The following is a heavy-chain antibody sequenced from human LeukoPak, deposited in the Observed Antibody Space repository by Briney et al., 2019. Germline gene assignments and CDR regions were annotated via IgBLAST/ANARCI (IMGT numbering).Heavy chain of an antibody. V-gene: IGHV3-23*01. CDR1: GFTFSSYA. D-gene: IGHD3-10*01. CDR3: AKVGWFGELLTFDY. J-gene: IGHJ4*02. Sequence: GGSLRLSCAASGFTFSSYAMSWVCQAPGKGLEWVSAISGSGGSTYYADSVKGRFTISRDNSKNTLYLQMNSLRAEDTAVYYCAKVGWFGELLTFDYWGQGTLVTVSS. CDR2: ISGSGGST.